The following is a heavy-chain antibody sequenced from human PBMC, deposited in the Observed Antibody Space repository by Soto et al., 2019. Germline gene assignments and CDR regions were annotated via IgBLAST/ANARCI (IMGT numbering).Heavy chain of an antibody. D-gene: IGHD6-13*01. CDR3: ARVVTISMYSSSWYSWFDP. CDR1: GFTFSSYA. CDR2: ISGSGGST. J-gene: IGHJ5*02. Sequence: HPGGSLRLSCAASGFTFSSYAMSWVRQAPGKGLEWVSAISGSGGSTYYADSVKGRFTISRDNSKNTLYLQMNSLRAEDTAVYYCARVVTISMYSSSWYSWFDPWGQGTLVTVSS. V-gene: IGHV3-23*01.